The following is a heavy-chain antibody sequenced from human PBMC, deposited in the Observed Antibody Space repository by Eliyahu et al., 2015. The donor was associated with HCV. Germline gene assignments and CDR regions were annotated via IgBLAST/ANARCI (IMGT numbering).Heavy chain of an antibody. CDR2: IXWGSHGI. D-gene: IGHD2-15*01. V-gene: IGHV3-9*02. J-gene: IGHJ4*02. CDR1: GPTXKXXA. CDR3: VKDIRAGGLDF. Sequence: EVQLVESGGGLIRPXRSLRLSCXASGPTXKXXAMHWVRQPPGKGLGXVSGIXWGSHGIXYADSVKGRFTISRDNAKNSLYLQMNSLRPEDTALYFCVKDIRAGGLDFWGQGTLVTVS.